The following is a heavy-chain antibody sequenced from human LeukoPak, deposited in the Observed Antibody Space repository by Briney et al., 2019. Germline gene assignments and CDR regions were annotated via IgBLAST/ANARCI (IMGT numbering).Heavy chain of an antibody. Sequence: PGGSLRLSCAASGFTFSNYDMHWVRQATGKGLEWVSAIDTAGDTYYLGSVKGRFTISRDNSKNTLYLQVNSLRAEDTAVYYCAKGLHYNILTGYRRNYYFDYWGQGTLVTVSS. CDR3: AKGLHYNILTGYRRNYYFDY. CDR1: GFTFSNYD. CDR2: IDTAGDT. V-gene: IGHV3-13*01. J-gene: IGHJ4*02. D-gene: IGHD3-9*01.